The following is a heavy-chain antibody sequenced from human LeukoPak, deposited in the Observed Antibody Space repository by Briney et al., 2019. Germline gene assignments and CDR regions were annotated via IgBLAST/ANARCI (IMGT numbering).Heavy chain of an antibody. Sequence: PSETLSLTCTVSGGSISSSSYYWGWIRQPPGKGLEWIGSIYYSGSTYYNPSLKSRVTISVDTSKNQFSLKLSSVTAADTAVYYCARGPGPSWGQGTLVTVSS. V-gene: IGHV4-39*01. CDR1: GGSISSSSYY. D-gene: IGHD3-10*01. CDR2: IYYSGST. CDR3: ARGPGPS. J-gene: IGHJ5*02.